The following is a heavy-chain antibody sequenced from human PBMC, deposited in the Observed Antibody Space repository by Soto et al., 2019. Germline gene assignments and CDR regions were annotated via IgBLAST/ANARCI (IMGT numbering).Heavy chain of an antibody. J-gene: IGHJ4*02. CDR2: IYYSGST. D-gene: IGHD4-17*01. V-gene: IGHV4-39*01. CDR1: GGSISSSSYY. CDR3: ARLLDDGNYGDYVIEY. Sequence: SETLSLTCTVSGGSISSSSYYWGWIRQPPGKGLEWIGSIYYSGSTYYNPSLKNRVTISVDTSKNQFSLKLSSVTAADTAVYYCARLLDDGNYGDYVIEYWGQGTLVT.